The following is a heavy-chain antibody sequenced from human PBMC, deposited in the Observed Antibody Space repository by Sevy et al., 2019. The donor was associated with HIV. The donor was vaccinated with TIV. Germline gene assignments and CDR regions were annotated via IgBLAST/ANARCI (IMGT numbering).Heavy chain of an antibody. J-gene: IGHJ4*02. D-gene: IGHD6-13*01. CDR2: IKQDGSEK. V-gene: IGHV3-7*03. Sequence: GGSLRLSCAASGFSLSSNWMSWVRQAPGKGLEWLANIKQDGSEKVYVDSVKGRFTISRDNAMNSLFLDMHSLRVEDTPIYFCARDSDRSSYFADWGQGTLVTVSS. CDR1: GFSLSSNW. CDR3: ARDSDRSSYFAD.